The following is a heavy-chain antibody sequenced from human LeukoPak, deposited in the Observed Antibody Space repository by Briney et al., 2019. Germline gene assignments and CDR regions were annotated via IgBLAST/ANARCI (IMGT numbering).Heavy chain of an antibody. CDR1: GGSISSSSYY. J-gene: IGHJ4*02. CDR3: ARHVWLQPFDY. V-gene: IGHV4-39*01. D-gene: IGHD3-9*01. CDR2: VYYSGRT. Sequence: PLETLSLTCTVSGGSISSSSYYWGWIRQPPGKGLEWIGSVYYSGRTYDNPSLKSRVTVSVGTSKSQFSLKLSSVTAADTAVYYCARHVWLQPFDYWGQGTLVTVSS.